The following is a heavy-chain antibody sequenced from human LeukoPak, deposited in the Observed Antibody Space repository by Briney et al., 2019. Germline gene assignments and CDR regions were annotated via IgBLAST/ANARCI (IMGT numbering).Heavy chain of an antibody. D-gene: IGHD6-13*01. CDR2: ISGSGGST. CDR3: AKDLLIAAAATGGLD. V-gene: IGHV3-23*01. J-gene: IGHJ4*02. CDR1: EFTFSSYA. Sequence: GGSLRLSCAASEFTFSSYAMSWVRQAPGKGLEWVSAISGSGGSTYYADSVKGRFTISRDNSKNTLYVQMNSLRAEDTAVYYCAKDLLIAAAATGGLDWGQGTLVTVSS.